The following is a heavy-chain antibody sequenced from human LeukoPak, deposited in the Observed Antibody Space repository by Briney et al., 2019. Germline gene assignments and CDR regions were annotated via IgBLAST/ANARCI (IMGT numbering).Heavy chain of an antibody. CDR1: GFAFSSHW. Sequence: GESLRLSCAASGFAFSSHWMNWVRQAPGKGLEWVANINREGSDKNYMDSVKGRFTISRDNAKNSLYLQMNSLRVEDTAVYYCAKWGDFWTGLNNWYFELWGRGTLVTVSS. J-gene: IGHJ2*01. D-gene: IGHD3/OR15-3a*01. V-gene: IGHV3-7*01. CDR3: AKWGDFWTGLNNWYFEL. CDR2: INREGSDK.